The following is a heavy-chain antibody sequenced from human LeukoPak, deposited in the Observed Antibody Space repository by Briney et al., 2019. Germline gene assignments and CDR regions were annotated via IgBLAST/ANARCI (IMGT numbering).Heavy chain of an antibody. CDR1: GYTFTSYS. V-gene: IGHV1-18*01. CDR2: ISDYNGNT. J-gene: IGHJ5*02. Sequence: ASVKVSCKASGYTFTSYSISWVRQGPGQGLEWMGWISDYNGNTNYAQKLQGRVTMTTDTSTSTAYMELKSLRSDDTAVYYCARDLYRDSLPVSWFDPWGQGTLVTVSS. D-gene: IGHD4-11*01. CDR3: ARDLYRDSLPVSWFDP.